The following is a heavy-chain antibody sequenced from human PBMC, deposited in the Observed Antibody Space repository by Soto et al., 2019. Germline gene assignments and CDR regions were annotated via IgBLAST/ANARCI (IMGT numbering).Heavy chain of an antibody. D-gene: IGHD3-9*01. CDR2: IWYDGSNK. J-gene: IGHJ4*02. V-gene: IGHV3-33*01. CDR1: GFTFSSYG. Sequence: GGSLRLSCAASGFTFSSYGMHWVRQAPGKGLEWVAVIWYDGSNKYYADSVKGRFTISRDNSKNTLYLQMNSLRAEDTAVYYCARVMVRRITISSPPGYWGQGTLVTVSS. CDR3: ARVMVRRITISSPPGY.